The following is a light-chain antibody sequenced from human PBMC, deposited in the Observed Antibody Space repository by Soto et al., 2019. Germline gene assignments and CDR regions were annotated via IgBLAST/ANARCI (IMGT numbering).Light chain of an antibody. Sequence: EIVLTQSPGTLSLSPGERATFSCRASQSASSNYLAWYQQKPGQAPRLLIYGAFKRATGIPDRVSGSGSGTDFTLTISRMEPEDFAVYCCQQYGSSPRTFGQGTKVDIK. V-gene: IGKV3-20*01. CDR3: QQYGSSPRT. J-gene: IGKJ1*01. CDR1: QSASSNY. CDR2: GAF.